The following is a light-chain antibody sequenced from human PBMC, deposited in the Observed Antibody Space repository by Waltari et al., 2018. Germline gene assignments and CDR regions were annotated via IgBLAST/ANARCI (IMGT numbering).Light chain of an antibody. V-gene: IGLV2-14*03. CDR3: SSFTRTNSWV. Sequence: HSALAQPASVSGSPGQSITISCTGTSSDVGGYNYVSWYQQHPGKAPRLMIYDVNNRPSGGSNRFSGSKSGNTASLTISGLQAEDEVDYYCSSFTRTNSWVFGGGTKLTVL. CDR2: DVN. J-gene: IGLJ3*02. CDR1: SSDVGGYNY.